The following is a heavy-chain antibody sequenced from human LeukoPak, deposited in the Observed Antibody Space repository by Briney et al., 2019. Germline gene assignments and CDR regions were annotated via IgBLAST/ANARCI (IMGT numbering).Heavy chain of an antibody. CDR3: AIEFGHSGYEGNFDY. CDR2: ISAYNGNT. D-gene: IGHD5-12*01. Sequence: ASVKVSCKASGYTFTSYGISWVRQAPGQGLEWMGWISAYNGNTNYAQKLQGRVTMTTDTSTSTAYMELSSLRSEDTAVYYCAIEFGHSGYEGNFDYWGQGTLVTVSS. CDR1: GYTFTSYG. V-gene: IGHV1-18*01. J-gene: IGHJ4*02.